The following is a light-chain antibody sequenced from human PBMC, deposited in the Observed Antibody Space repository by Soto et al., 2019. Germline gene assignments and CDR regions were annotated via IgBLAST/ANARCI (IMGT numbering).Light chain of an antibody. CDR1: PSLAYSDGNTY. J-gene: IGKJ2*01. CDR2: KVS. CDR3: MQGTHWPPYT. Sequence: EVVMTQSPLSLPVTLGQPASIACRSSPSLAYSDGNTYWHWFQQRPGQPPRRLIYKVSNRESGVPERFSGSGSRTHVTLKISRVEAEDVGVYYCMQGTHWPPYTFGQGTKLEIK. V-gene: IGKV2-30*01.